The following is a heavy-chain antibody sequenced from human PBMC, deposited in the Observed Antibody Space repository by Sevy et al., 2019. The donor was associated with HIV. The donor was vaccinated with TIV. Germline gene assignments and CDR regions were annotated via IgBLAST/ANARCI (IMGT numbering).Heavy chain of an antibody. J-gene: IGHJ6*02. CDR3: ARDLATVTSYYGMDV. CDR1: GFTFSSYS. V-gene: IGHV3-21*01. CDR2: ISSSSSYI. Sequence: GESLKISCAASGFTFSSYSMNWVRQAPGKGLEWVSSISSSSSYIYYADSVKGRFTISRDNAKNSLYLQMNSLRAEDTAVYYCARDLATVTSYYGMDVWGQGTTVTGSS. D-gene: IGHD4-17*01.